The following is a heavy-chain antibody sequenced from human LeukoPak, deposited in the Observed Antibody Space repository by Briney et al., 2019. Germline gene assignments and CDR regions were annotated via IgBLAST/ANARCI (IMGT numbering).Heavy chain of an antibody. D-gene: IGHD2-2*02. J-gene: IGHJ4*02. CDR3: ARVVPPLYHFHY. CDR2: IKQDGSEK. CDR1: GFTFSSSW. Sequence: PGGSLRLSCAASGFTFSSSWMSWGRQAPGKGLEWVANIKQDGSEKYYVDSVKGRFTISRDNAKNSLYLQVNSLRADDTAVYYCARVVPPLYHFHYWGQGPLVRVS. V-gene: IGHV3-7*01.